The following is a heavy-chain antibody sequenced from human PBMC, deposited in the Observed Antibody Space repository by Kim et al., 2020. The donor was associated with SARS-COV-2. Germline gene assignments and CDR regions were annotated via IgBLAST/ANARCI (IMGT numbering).Heavy chain of an antibody. Sequence: GGSLRLSCAASGFTFSSYAMHWVRQAPGKGLEWVAVISYDGSNKYYADSVKGRFTISRDNSKNTLYLQMNSLRAEDTAVYYCASLYYYGSGRPYKDVHYFDYWGQGTLVTVSS. D-gene: IGHD3-10*01. CDR3: ASLYYYGSGRPYKDVHYFDY. J-gene: IGHJ4*02. CDR1: GFTFSSYA. V-gene: IGHV3-30*04. CDR2: ISYDGSNK.